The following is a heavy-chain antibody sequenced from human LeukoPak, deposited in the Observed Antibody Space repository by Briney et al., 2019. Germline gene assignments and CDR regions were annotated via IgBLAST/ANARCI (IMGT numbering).Heavy chain of an antibody. CDR2: ISGSTLYI. V-gene: IGHV3-21*01. CDR1: GFTFHTYV. D-gene: IGHD1-26*01. CDR3: APEATGAVDY. J-gene: IGHJ4*02. Sequence: PGGSLRPSCAASGFTFHTYVMSWVRQAPGKGLEWISSISGSTLYISYIDSVRGRFTISRDNAKNSLYLQMNSLRAEDTAVYCCAPEATGAVDYWGQGTLVSVSS.